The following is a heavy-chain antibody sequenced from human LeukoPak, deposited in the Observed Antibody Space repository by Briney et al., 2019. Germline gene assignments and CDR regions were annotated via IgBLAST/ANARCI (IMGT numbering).Heavy chain of an antibody. CDR3: SRYRYHLLYFDY. CDR2: ISSSGSTI. CDR1: GFTFSDYY. D-gene: IGHD2-2*01. J-gene: IGHJ4*02. Sequence: PGGSLRLSCAASGFTFSDYYISWIRQAPGKGLEWVSYISSSGSTIYYADSVKGRFTISRDNAKNSLYLQTNSLRAEDTALYYCSRYRYHLLYFDYWGQGTLVTVSS. V-gene: IGHV3-11*04.